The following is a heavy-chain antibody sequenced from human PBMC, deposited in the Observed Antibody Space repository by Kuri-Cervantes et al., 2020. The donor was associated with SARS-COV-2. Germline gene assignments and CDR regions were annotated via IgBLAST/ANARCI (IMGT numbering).Heavy chain of an antibody. CDR1: GFTFSSYA. Sequence: GGSLRLSCAASGFTFSSYAMHWVRQAPGKGLEWVAVISYDGSNKYYADPVKGRFTISRDNSKNTLYLQMNSLRAEDTAVYYCARGEALYYYMDVWGKGTTVTVSS. V-gene: IGHV3-30-3*01. CDR2: ISYDGSNK. J-gene: IGHJ6*03. CDR3: ARGEALYYYMDV.